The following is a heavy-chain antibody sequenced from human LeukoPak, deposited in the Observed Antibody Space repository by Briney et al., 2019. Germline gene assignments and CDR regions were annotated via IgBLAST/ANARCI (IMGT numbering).Heavy chain of an antibody. CDR1: GYSFTSYW. CDR2: IYPGDSDT. Sequence: GESLKISCKGSGYSFTSYWIGWVRQMPGKGLEWMGIIYPGDSDTRYSPSFQGQVTISADKSISTAYLQWSSLRSEDTAVYYCARDLEMEDALYFDYWGQGTLVTVSS. D-gene: IGHD5-24*01. CDR3: ARDLEMEDALYFDY. V-gene: IGHV5-51*01. J-gene: IGHJ4*02.